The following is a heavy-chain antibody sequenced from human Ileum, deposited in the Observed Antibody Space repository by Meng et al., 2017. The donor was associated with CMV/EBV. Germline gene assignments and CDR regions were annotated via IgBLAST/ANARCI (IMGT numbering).Heavy chain of an antibody. CDR2: ITGSAASS. J-gene: IGHJ5*02. Sequence: GGSLRLSCAASGFTFSSYAMSWVRQAPGKGLECVATITGSAASSYYADSVKGRFTISRDNSKNPLYLQMDSLSGEDKAIYYCAKDRICFGSPCYTGGKLDTWGQGTLVTVSS. V-gene: IGHV3-23*01. D-gene: IGHD2-2*02. CDR3: AKDRICFGSPCYTGGKLDT. CDR1: GFTFSSYA.